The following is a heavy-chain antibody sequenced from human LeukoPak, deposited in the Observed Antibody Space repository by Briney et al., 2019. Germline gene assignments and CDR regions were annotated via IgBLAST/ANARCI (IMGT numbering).Heavy chain of an antibody. CDR2: ISHSGDT. CDR1: GGSFSGYY. V-gene: IGHV4-34*01. J-gene: IGHJ4*02. CDR3: ARGYCRGGRCYLSY. D-gene: IGHD2-15*01. Sequence: SETLSLTCAVYGGSFSGYYWSWIRQPPGKGLEWVGEISHSGDTNYSPSLKSRVTMSVDTSKNQFSLNLSSVTAADTAVYYCARGYCRGGRCYLSYWGQGTLVTVSS.